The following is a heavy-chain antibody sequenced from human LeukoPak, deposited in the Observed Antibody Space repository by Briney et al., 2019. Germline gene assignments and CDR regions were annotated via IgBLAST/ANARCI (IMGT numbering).Heavy chain of an antibody. V-gene: IGHV1-24*01. Sequence: ASVKVSCKVSGYTLTELSMHWVRQAPGKGLEWMGGFDPEDGETIYAQKFQGRVTMTEDTSTDTAYMELSSLRPEDTAVYYCAMAPASSGYYYIFDYWGQGTLVTVSS. J-gene: IGHJ4*02. CDR2: FDPEDGET. CDR3: AMAPASSGYYYIFDY. CDR1: GYTLTELS. D-gene: IGHD3-22*01.